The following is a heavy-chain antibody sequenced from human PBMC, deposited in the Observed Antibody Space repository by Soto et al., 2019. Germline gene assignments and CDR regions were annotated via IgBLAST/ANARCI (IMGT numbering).Heavy chain of an antibody. J-gene: IGHJ4*02. Sequence: SLTCTVSGGSISSYYWSWIRQPPGKGLEWIGYIYYSGSTNYNPSLKSRVTISVDTSKNQFSLKLSSVTAADTAVYYCARVRTVWLYYYDSSGYYPQDFDYWGQGTLVTVSS. CDR1: GGSISSYY. CDR3: ARVRTVWLYYYDSSGYYPQDFDY. V-gene: IGHV4-59*01. D-gene: IGHD3-22*01. CDR2: IYYSGST.